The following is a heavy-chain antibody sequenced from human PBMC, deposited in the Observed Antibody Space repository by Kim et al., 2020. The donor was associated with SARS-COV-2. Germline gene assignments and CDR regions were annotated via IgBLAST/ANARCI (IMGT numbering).Heavy chain of an antibody. D-gene: IGHD3-10*01. J-gene: IGHJ6*02. Sequence: GGPLRLSCAASGFTVSSNYMSWVRQAPGKGLEWVSVIYSGGSTYYADSVKGRFTISRDNSKNTLYLQMNSLRAEDTAVYYCARDTGWFGELYGMDVWGQGTTVTVSS. CDR1: GFTVSSNY. CDR3: ARDTGWFGELYGMDV. CDR2: IYSGGST. V-gene: IGHV3-66*02.